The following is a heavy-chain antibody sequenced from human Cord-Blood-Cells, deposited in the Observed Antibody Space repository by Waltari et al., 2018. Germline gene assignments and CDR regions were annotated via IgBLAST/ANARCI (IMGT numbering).Heavy chain of an antibody. CDR3: ARCDSSGYKEAFDI. CDR1: GGSFRGSY. J-gene: IGHJ3*02. Sequence: QVQLQQWGAGLLKPSEILSLTCAVHGGSFRGSYWSWFRPPPGKGLEWIGEINHSGSTNYNPSLKSRVTISVDTSKNQFSLKLSSVTAADTAVYYCARCDSSGYKEAFDIWGQGTMVTVSS. D-gene: IGHD3-22*01. V-gene: IGHV4-34*01. CDR2: INHSGST.